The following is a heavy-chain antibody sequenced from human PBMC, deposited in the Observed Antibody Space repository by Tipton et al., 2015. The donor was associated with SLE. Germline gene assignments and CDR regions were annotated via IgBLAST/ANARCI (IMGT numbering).Heavy chain of an antibody. J-gene: IGHJ1*01. Sequence: GSLRLSCAASGFTFSSYWMSWVRQAPGKGLEWVANIKQDGSEKYYVDSVKGRFTISRDNAKNSLYLQMNSLRAEDTAVYYCARERGYSSGWSDFQHWGQGTLVTVSS. V-gene: IGHV3-7*05. D-gene: IGHD6-19*01. CDR3: ARERGYSSGWSDFQH. CDR1: GFTFSSYW. CDR2: IKQDGSEK.